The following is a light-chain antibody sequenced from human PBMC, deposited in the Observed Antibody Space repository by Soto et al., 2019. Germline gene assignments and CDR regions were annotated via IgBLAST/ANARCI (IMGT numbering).Light chain of an antibody. V-gene: IGKV3-11*01. Sequence: EMVMTQSPATLSVSPGERVTLSCRASQSVSSYLAWYQQKPGQPPRLLIYVASTRAAGIPARFSGSGSGTDFTLTISSLEPEDFAVYYCQQRSNWPLTFGGGTKVEIK. J-gene: IGKJ4*01. CDR2: VAS. CDR1: QSVSSY. CDR3: QQRSNWPLT.